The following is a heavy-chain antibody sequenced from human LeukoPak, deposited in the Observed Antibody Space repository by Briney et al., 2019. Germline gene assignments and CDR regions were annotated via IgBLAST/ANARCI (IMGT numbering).Heavy chain of an antibody. Sequence: PGGSLRLSCAASGFTFSSYAMSWVRQAPGKGLEWVSAISGSGGSTYYADSVKGRFTISRDNSKNTLYLQMNSLRAEDTAVYYCAESLTYYYDSSGYPFDYWGQGTLVTVSS. CDR1: GFTFSSYA. J-gene: IGHJ4*02. CDR2: ISGSGGST. CDR3: AESLTYYYDSSGYPFDY. D-gene: IGHD3-22*01. V-gene: IGHV3-23*01.